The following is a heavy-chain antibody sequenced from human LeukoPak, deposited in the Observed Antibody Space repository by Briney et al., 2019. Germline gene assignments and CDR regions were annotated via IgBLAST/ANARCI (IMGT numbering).Heavy chain of an antibody. D-gene: IGHD2-2*02. Sequence: PGGSLRLSCAASGFTFSGYYMSYIRQAPGKGLEWVSYISTTSTYTDYADSVRGRFTISRDNAKNLLYLQMNSLRPEDTAVYYCARDWYCSSSICYTDRNWFDPWGKGTLVTVSS. J-gene: IGHJ5*02. CDR2: ISTTSTYT. CDR1: GFTFSGYY. CDR3: ARDWYCSSSICYTDRNWFDP. V-gene: IGHV3-11*05.